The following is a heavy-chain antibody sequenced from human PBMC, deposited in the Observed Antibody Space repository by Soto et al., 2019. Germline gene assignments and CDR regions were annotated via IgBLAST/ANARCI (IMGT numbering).Heavy chain of an antibody. CDR2: IYYSGST. CDR3: ARGGRAAYYYYLGV. CDR1: GGSIKTYY. Sequence: QVQLQESGPGLVKPSETLSLTCNVSGGSIKTYYWSWIRQPPGKGLEWIGYIYYSGSTNYNPSLKSRVTMSVDTSKNQFSLKLSSVTAADTAVYYCARGGRAAYYYYLGVWGKGTTVTVSS. J-gene: IGHJ6*03. V-gene: IGHV4-59*01.